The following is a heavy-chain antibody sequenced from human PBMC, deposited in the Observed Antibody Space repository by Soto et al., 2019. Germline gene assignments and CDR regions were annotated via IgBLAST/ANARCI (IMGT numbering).Heavy chain of an antibody. CDR2: INHSGST. CDR1: GWSFSGYY. V-gene: IGHV4-34*01. CDR3: ARGLWSYGPHPSLYYGMDV. Sequence: ETLSVTCAVYGWSFSGYYWIWIRQPPGKGLEWIGEINHSGSTNYNPSLKSRVTISVDTSKNQFSLKLSSVTAADTAVYYCARGLWSYGPHPSLYYGMDVWGQGTTVTV. D-gene: IGHD5-18*01. J-gene: IGHJ6*02.